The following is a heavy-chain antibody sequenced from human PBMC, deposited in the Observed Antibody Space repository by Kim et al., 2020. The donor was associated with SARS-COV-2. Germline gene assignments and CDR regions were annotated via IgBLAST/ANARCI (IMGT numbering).Heavy chain of an antibody. CDR1: GYTFTGYY. CDR3: ARDLSGSYYYGMDV. J-gene: IGHJ6*02. D-gene: IGHD6-19*01. Sequence: ASVKVSCKASGYTFTGYYMHWVRQAPGQGLEWMGWINPNSGGTNYAQKFQGWVTMTRDTSISTAYMELSRLRSDDTAGYYCARDLSGSYYYGMDVWGQGPTVTVSS. CDR2: INPNSGGT. V-gene: IGHV1-2*04.